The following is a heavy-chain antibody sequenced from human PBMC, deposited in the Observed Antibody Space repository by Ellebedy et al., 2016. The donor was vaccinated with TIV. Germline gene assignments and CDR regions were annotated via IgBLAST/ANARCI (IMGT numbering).Heavy chain of an antibody. D-gene: IGHD6-13*01. J-gene: IGHJ3*01. Sequence: MPSETLSLTCAVYGGSFSGYYWSWIRQPPGKGLEWIGYISYSGSTNYNPSLKSRVAISVDTSKNQFSLRLNSVTAADTAVYFCARVVWQQPVSYAFDVWGQGTMVTVSS. V-gene: IGHV4-59*01. CDR3: ARVVWQQPVSYAFDV. CDR2: ISYSGST. CDR1: GGSFSGYY.